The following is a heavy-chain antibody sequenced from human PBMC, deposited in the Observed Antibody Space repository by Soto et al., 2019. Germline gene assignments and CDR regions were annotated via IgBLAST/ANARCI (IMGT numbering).Heavy chain of an antibody. CDR3: AGRYIRHNYYYYGMDV. V-gene: IGHV1-18*01. D-gene: IGHD1-20*01. CDR1: GYTFTSYG. CDR2: ISAYNGNT. Sequence: QVQLVQSGAEVKKPGASVKVSCKASGYTFTSYGISWVRQAPGQGLEWMGWISAYNGNTNYAQKLQGRVTMTTDTSTSTDYRELRSLRSDDTAVYYCAGRYIRHNYYYYGMDVWGQGTTVTVSS. J-gene: IGHJ6*02.